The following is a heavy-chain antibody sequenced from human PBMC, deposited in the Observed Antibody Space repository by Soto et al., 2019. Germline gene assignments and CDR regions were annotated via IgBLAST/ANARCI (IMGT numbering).Heavy chain of an antibody. CDR2: IWYDGSNK. J-gene: IGHJ3*02. Sequence: QVQLVESGGGVVQPGRSLRLSCAASGFTFSSYGMHWVRQAPGKGLEWVAVIWYDGSNKYYADSVKGRFTISRDNSKNTVYLQMNRLRAEDTAVYYCARDPGRGIVVVPAARMDAFDIWGQGTMVTVSS. V-gene: IGHV3-33*01. CDR3: ARDPGRGIVVVPAARMDAFDI. D-gene: IGHD2-2*01. CDR1: GFTFSSYG.